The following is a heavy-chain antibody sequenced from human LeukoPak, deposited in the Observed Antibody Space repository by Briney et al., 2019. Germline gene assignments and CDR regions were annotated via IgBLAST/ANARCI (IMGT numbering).Heavy chain of an antibody. Sequence: PSETLSLTCTVSGGSTSSYYWSWIRQPPGKGLEWIGYIYYRGSTNYNPSLKSRVTISVDTSKNQFSLKLSSVTAADTAVYYCARNGALIGYGDFTFFDWGQGTLVTVSS. D-gene: IGHD4-17*01. J-gene: IGHJ4*02. V-gene: IGHV4-59*08. CDR3: ARNGALIGYGDFTFFD. CDR2: IYYRGST. CDR1: GGSTSSYY.